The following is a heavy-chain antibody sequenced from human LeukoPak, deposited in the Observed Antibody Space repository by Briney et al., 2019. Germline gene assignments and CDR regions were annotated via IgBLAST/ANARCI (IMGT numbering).Heavy chain of an antibody. CDR1: GGSISSGSYY. V-gene: IGHV4-61*02. J-gene: IGHJ4*02. CDR2: IYTSGST. D-gene: IGHD1-14*01. CDR3: ARRGKTYYSDY. Sequence: PSETLSLTCTVSGGSISSGSYYWSWIRQPAGKGLEWIGRIYTSGSTNYNPSLKSRVTISVDTSKNQFSLKLSSVTAADTAVYYCARRGKTYYSDYCGQGILVTVSS.